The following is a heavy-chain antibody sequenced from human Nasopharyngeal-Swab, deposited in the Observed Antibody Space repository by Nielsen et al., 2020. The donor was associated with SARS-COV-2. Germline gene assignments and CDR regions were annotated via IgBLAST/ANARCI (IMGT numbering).Heavy chain of an antibody. J-gene: IGHJ4*02. Sequence: WIRQPPGKALEWLALLYWDDDDRYSPSLKSRITITKDTSKNQVVLTMTNMDPVDTATYYCVHSSGWRLDYWGQGTLVTVSS. CDR2: LYWDDDD. V-gene: IGHV2-5*02. D-gene: IGHD6-19*01. CDR3: VHSSGWRLDY.